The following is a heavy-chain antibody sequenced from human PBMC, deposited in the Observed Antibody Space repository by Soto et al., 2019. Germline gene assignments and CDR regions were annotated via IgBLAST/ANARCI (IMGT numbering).Heavy chain of an antibody. CDR2: IIPILGIA. V-gene: IGHV1-69*02. J-gene: IGHJ5*02. D-gene: IGHD2-15*01. CDR3: ARVLSCSGGSCNWFDP. CDR1: GGTFSSYT. Sequence: QVQLVQSGAEVKKPGSSVKVSCKASGGTFSSYTISWVRQAPGQGREWMGRIIPILGIANYAQKFQGRVTSTADKSTSTAYMELSSLRSEDTAVYYCARVLSCSGGSCNWFDPWGQGTLVTVSS.